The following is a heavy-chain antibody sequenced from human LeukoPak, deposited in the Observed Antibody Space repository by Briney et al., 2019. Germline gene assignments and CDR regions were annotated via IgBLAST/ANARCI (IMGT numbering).Heavy chain of an antibody. Sequence: GGSLRLSCAASGFTFSSYAMNWVRQAPGKGLEWVSAISGSGGSIYYADSVKGRFTISRDNSKNTLYLQMNSLRAEDTAVYYCAPTRGDIVATIEAWGQGTLVTVSS. J-gene: IGHJ4*02. V-gene: IGHV3-23*01. CDR3: APTRGDIVATIEA. CDR1: GFTFSSYA. D-gene: IGHD5-12*01. CDR2: ISGSGGSI.